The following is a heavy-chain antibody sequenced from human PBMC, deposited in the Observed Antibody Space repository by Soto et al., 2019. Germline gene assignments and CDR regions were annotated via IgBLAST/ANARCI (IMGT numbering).Heavy chain of an antibody. J-gene: IGHJ4*02. Sequence: QVQLQESGPGLVKPSQTLSLTCTVSGGSINSGGYYWSWIRQRPGKGLEWIGYISYSGSTYYNPSLKRRVTIAIDTSKNQCSLRLNSVTAADTAVYYCARDPGYTYGRGLDYWGQGALVTVSS. CDR1: GGSINSGGYY. D-gene: IGHD5-18*01. V-gene: IGHV4-31*03. CDR2: ISYSGST. CDR3: ARDPGYTYGRGLDY.